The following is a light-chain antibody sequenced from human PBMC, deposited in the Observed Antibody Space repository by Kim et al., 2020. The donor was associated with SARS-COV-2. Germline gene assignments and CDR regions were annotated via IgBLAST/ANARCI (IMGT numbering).Light chain of an antibody. CDR2: GKN. Sequence: SSELTQDPAVSVALGQTVRITCQGDSLRSYYASWYQQKPGQAHVLVIYGKNNRPSGIPDRFSGSSSGNTASLTITGAQAEDEADYYCNSRDSSGNLFGGGTQLTVL. V-gene: IGLV3-19*01. J-gene: IGLJ2*01. CDR3: NSRDSSGNL. CDR1: SLRSYY.